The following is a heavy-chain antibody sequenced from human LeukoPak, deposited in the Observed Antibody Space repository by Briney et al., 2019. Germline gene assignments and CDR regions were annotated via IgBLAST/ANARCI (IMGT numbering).Heavy chain of an antibody. CDR1: GFIFSSYV. CDR2: ISGGGST. CDR3: AKLLSGWHYFDY. V-gene: IGHV3-23*01. Sequence: GGSLRLSCAASGFIFSSYVMTWVRQAPGKGLEWVSVISGGGSTYYADSLKGRFTISRDNSKNTLYLQMNSLRAEDTAVYYCAKLLSGWHYFDYWGQGTLVIVSS. D-gene: IGHD6-19*01. J-gene: IGHJ4*02.